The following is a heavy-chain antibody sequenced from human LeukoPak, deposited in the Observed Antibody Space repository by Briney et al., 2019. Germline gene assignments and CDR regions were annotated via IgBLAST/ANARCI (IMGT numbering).Heavy chain of an antibody. CDR2: VDPEDGET. CDR1: GYTFTDYY. Sequence: ASVKISCKVSGYTFTDYYMHWVQQAPGKGLEWMGLVDPEDGETIYAEKFQGRVTITADTSTDTAYMELSSLRSEDTAVYYCARVGGYSGYDPDNWFDPWGQGTPVTVSS. V-gene: IGHV1-69-2*01. CDR3: ARVGGYSGYDPDNWFDP. D-gene: IGHD5-12*01. J-gene: IGHJ5*02.